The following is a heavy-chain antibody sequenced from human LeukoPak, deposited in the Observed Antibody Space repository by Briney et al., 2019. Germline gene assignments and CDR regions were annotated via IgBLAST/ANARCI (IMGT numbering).Heavy chain of an antibody. CDR2: IYYSGST. CDR1: GGSISSSSYY. D-gene: IGHD3-22*01. Sequence: SETLSLTCTVSGGSISSSSYYWGWIRQPPGKGLEWIGSIYYSGSTYYNPSLKCRVTKSVDTSKNQFSLKLTSVTAADTAVYYCARQRYYYDSSGYSALSYFDYWGQGTLVTVSS. CDR3: ARQRYYYDSSGYSALSYFDY. V-gene: IGHV4-39*01. J-gene: IGHJ4*02.